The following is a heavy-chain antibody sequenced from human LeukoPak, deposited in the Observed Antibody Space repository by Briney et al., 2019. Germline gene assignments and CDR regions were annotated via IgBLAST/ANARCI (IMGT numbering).Heavy chain of an antibody. Sequence: GSLSLSCAASWFTVSSNYMSWVRQAPGEGLEGVSNIYSGCSTFYADAVKGRFNIPRDNSQNTLSLHTNRRRAEDTAGYYCARGGSYLSAFDICGQGTMVTASS. CDR1: WFTVSSNY. J-gene: IGHJ3*02. CDR3: ARGGSYLSAFDI. D-gene: IGHD1-26*01. CDR2: IYSGCST. V-gene: IGHV3-53*01.